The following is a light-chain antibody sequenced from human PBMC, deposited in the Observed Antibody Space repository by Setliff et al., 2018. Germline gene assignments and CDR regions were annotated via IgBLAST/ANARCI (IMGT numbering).Light chain of an antibody. J-gene: IGLJ1*01. Sequence: QSALTQPASVSGSPGQSITISCTGTSSDIGGYKYVSWCQQHPGKAPKLMIYEVIKRPSGVSNRFSGSKSGNTASLTISGLQAEDEADYYCSSYTTRTSLDVFGTGTKVTVL. CDR1: SSDIGGYKY. CDR3: SSYTTRTSLDV. V-gene: IGLV2-14*01. CDR2: EVI.